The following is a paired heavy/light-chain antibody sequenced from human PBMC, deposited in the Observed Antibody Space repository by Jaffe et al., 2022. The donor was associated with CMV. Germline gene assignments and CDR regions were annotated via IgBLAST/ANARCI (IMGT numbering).Light chain of an antibody. CDR1: QSLVHSDGNTY. Sequence: DIVLTQTPLSSPVTLGQPASISCRSSQSLVHSDGNTYLSWLHQRPGQPPRLLIYKVSSRLSGVPDRFSGSGAGTDFTLKISRVEAEDVGIYYCVQGAQFPFTFGPGTKVDIK. J-gene: IGKJ3*01. CDR2: KVS. V-gene: IGKV2-24*01. CDR3: VQGAQFPFT.
Heavy chain of an antibody. CDR2: IDHGGDT. V-gene: IGHV4-31*03. Sequence: QVQLQESGPGLVRPLQTLSLTCTVSGGSISSGLSFWNWLRQRPGKGLEWMGHIDHGGDTTYNPSLNSRVTMSRDRSQNKFSLDLTSVTVADTAVYYCARGGYGGNSGHFDSWGQGTLVTVSS. J-gene: IGHJ4*02. D-gene: IGHD4-17*01. CDR3: ARGGYGGNSGHFDS. CDR1: GGSISSGLSF.